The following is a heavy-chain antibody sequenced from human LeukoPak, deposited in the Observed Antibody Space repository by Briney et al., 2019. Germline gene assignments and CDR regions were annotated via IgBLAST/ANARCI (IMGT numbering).Heavy chain of an antibody. Sequence: SETLSLTCTVSGGXISSSSSYWGWIRQPPGKGLEWIGTIYYSGSTYYNPSLKSRVTISVDKSKNHFSLRLSSVTAADTAVYYCARGLGFGAFDFWGQGTLVTVSS. CDR1: GGXISSSSSY. CDR2: IYYSGST. CDR3: ARGLGFGAFDF. J-gene: IGHJ4*02. V-gene: IGHV4-39*07. D-gene: IGHD3-10*01.